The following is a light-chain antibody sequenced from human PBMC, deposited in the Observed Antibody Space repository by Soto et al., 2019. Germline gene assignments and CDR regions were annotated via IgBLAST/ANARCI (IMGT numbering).Light chain of an antibody. CDR1: SSNIGSNY. Sequence: QSVLTQPPSASGTPGQRVTISCSGSSSNIGSNYVYWYQQLPGTAPKLLIYRNNQRPSGVSDRFSGSKSGISASLAISGLRSEDEADYYCAAWDDSLSGYYVFGTGTKVTVL. V-gene: IGLV1-47*01. J-gene: IGLJ1*01. CDR3: AAWDDSLSGYYV. CDR2: RNN.